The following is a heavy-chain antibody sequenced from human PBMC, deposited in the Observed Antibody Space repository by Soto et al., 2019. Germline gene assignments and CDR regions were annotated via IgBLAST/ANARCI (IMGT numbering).Heavy chain of an antibody. Sequence: PSETLSFTCTVSGGSISSGGYYWSWIRQHPGKGLEWIGYIYYSGSTYYNPSLKSRVTISVDTSKNQFSLKLSSVTAADTAVYYCARDHDYGDYFDYWGQGTLVTVSS. D-gene: IGHD4-17*01. CDR2: IYYSGST. V-gene: IGHV4-31*03. CDR1: GGSISSGGYY. CDR3: ARDHDYGDYFDY. J-gene: IGHJ4*02.